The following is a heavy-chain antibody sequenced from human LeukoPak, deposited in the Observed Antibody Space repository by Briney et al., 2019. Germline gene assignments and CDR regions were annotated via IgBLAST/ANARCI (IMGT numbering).Heavy chain of an antibody. J-gene: IGHJ6*02. D-gene: IGHD3-3*01. Sequence: GGSLRLSCAASGFTFSSYAMSWVRQAPGKGLEWVSAISGSGGSTYYAGSVKGRFTISRDNSKNTLYLQMNSLRAEDTAVYYCAGSQNYDFWSGYSRNPYYYYYGMDVWGQGTTVTVSS. V-gene: IGHV3-23*01. CDR3: AGSQNYDFWSGYSRNPYYYYYGMDV. CDR2: ISGSGGST. CDR1: GFTFSSYA.